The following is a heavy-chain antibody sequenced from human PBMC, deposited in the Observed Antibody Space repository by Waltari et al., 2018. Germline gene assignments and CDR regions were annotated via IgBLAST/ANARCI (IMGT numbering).Heavy chain of an antibody. CDR2: IYTSGST. V-gene: IGHV4-61*02. CDR1: GGSISRGSYY. Sequence: QVQLQESGPGLVKPSQTLSLTCTVSGGSISRGSYYWRWIRQPAGKGLEWIGRIYTSGSTNYNPSLKSRVTISVDTSKNQFSLKLSSVTAADTAVYYCARELATITINWYFDLWGRGTLVTVSS. D-gene: IGHD5-12*01. J-gene: IGHJ2*01. CDR3: ARELATITINWYFDL.